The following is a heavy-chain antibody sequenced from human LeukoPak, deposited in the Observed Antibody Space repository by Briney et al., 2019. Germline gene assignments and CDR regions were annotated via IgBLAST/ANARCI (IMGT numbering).Heavy chain of an antibody. CDR1: GFTFSNYA. CDR2: TSYDGSDK. J-gene: IGHJ4*02. V-gene: IGHV3-30*04. CDR3: ARDSRWLAHFDH. Sequence: GGSLRLSCAASGFTFSNYAMHWVRQAPGKGLEWVAVTSYDGSDKEYADAVKGRCTISRDNSKTTLFLQINSLRAEDTAVYYCARDSRWLAHFDHWGQGTLVTVPS. D-gene: IGHD6-19*01.